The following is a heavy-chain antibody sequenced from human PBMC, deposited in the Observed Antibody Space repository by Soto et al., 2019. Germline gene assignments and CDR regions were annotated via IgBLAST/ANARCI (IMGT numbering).Heavy chain of an antibody. V-gene: IGHV4-30-2*01. J-gene: IGHJ4*02. Sequence: QLQLQESGSGLVKPSQTLSLTCAVSGGSISSGGYSWSWIRQPPGKGLEWIGYIYHSGSTYYNPSLKSRVTISVDRSKNQFSLKLSSVTAADTAVYYCARVKGTMVRGVIVSQGPIDYWGQGTLVTVSS. D-gene: IGHD3-10*01. CDR1: GGSISSGGYS. CDR2: IYHSGST. CDR3: ARVKGTMVRGVIVSQGPIDY.